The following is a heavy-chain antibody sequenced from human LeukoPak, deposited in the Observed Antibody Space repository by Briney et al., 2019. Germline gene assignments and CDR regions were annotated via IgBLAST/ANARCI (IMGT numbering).Heavy chain of an antibody. J-gene: IGHJ4*02. D-gene: IGHD4-17*01. V-gene: IGHV4-59*08. Sequence: SETLSLTCTVSDASISRYYWSWIRQPPGKGLEWIGYIYYSEYTGDSTNYNPSLKSRVTISVDASKNQFSLKLRSVTAADTAVYYCAGSTVVTRLTCFDYWGQGTLVTVSS. CDR2: IYYSEYTGDST. CDR1: DASISRYY. CDR3: AGSTVVTRLTCFDY.